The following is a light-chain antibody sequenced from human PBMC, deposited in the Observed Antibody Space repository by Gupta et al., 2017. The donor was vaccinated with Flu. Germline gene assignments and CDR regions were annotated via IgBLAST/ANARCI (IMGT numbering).Light chain of an antibody. CDR3: VLYMGSGISV. J-gene: IGLJ3*02. CDR1: SGSVSTSYS. V-gene: IGLV8-61*01. Sequence: QPVVTQEPPFSVSPGGTVTLTCGLSSGSVSTSYSPSWYQQTPGQAPRTLIHSTNSRSSGVPDRFSGSILGNKAALTITGAQADDESDYYCVLYMGSGISVFGGGTKLTVL. CDR2: STN.